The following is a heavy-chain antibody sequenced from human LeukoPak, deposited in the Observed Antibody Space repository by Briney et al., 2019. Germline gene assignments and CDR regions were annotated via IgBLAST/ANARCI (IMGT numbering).Heavy chain of an antibody. J-gene: IGHJ4*02. V-gene: IGHV4-4*07. CDR1: GGSISSYY. CDR2: IYTSGST. D-gene: IGHD6-13*01. Sequence: SETLSLTCTVSGGSISSYYWSWIRQPAGKGLEWIGRIYTSGSTNYNPSLKSRVTMSVDTSKNQFSLKLSSVTAADTAVDYCARFTIAAAGTHFDYWGQGTLVTVSS. CDR3: ARFTIAAAGTHFDY.